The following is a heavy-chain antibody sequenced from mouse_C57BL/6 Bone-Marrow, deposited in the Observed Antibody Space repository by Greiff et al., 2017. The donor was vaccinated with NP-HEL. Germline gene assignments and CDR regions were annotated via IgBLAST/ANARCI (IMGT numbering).Heavy chain of an antibody. D-gene: IGHD2-4*01. CDR3: ARLITTYYFDY. CDR1: GFTFSSYG. Sequence: EVMLVESGGDLVKPGGSLKLSCAASGFTFSSYGMSWVRQTPDKRLEWVATISSGGSYTYYPDSVKGRFTISRDNAKNTLYLQMSSLKSEDTAMYYCARLITTYYFDYWGQGTTLTVSS. V-gene: IGHV5-6*01. CDR2: ISSGGSYT. J-gene: IGHJ2*01.